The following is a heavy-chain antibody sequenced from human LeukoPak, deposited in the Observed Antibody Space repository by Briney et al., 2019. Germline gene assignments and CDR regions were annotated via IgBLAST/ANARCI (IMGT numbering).Heavy chain of an antibody. V-gene: IGHV4-39*01. CDR2: IYYSGST. CDR3: ARSLEAVANWFDP. J-gene: IGHJ5*02. CDR1: RGSISSSSYY. D-gene: IGHD6-19*01. Sequence: SETLSLTCTVSRGSISSSSYYWGWIRQPPGKGLEWIESIYYSGSTYYNPSLKRRVTISVDTSKNQFSLKLSSVTAADTAVYYCARSLEAVANWFDPWGQGTLVTVSS.